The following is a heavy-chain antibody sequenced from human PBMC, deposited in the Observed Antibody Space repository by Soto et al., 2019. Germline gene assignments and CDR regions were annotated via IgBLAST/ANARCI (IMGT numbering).Heavy chain of an antibody. D-gene: IGHD6-13*01. CDR1: GGSISSSSYY. CDR3: ATPGIAAASTTGDNDY. J-gene: IGHJ4*02. V-gene: IGHV4-39*01. Sequence: QLQLQESGPGLVKPSETLSLTCTVSGGSISSSSYYWGWIRQPPGKGLEWIGSIYYSGSTYYNPSLKSRVTISVDTSKNQFSLKLSSVTAADTAVYYCATPGIAAASTTGDNDYWGQGTLVTVSS. CDR2: IYYSGST.